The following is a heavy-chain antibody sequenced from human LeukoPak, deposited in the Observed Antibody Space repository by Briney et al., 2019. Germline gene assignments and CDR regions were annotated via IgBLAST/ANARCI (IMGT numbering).Heavy chain of an antibody. J-gene: IGHJ6*03. Sequence: PGGSLRLSCVASGFTFSNSWMSWGRHAPGKGLEWVANIKVDESEKYYVDSLEGRFTISRDNTKNSLYLQMNRLRAEDAAVYYCARRRCGGGSCYRVPQPSYIDAWGGGTTVTVSS. CDR2: IKVDESEK. CDR3: ARRRCGGGSCYRVPQPSYIDA. D-gene: IGHD2-15*01. V-gene: IGHV3-7*01. CDR1: GFTFSNSW.